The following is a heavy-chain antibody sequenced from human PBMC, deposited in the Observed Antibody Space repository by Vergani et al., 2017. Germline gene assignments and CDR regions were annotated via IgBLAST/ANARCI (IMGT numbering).Heavy chain of an antibody. CDR1: GFTFSTYW. CDR2: TNSDGTST. Sequence: EVQLVESGGGLVQAGGYLRLSCAASGFTFSTYWMHWVRQSPGKGLVWISRTNSDGTSTTYADSVKGRFTISRDNAKNTVYLQMNSLRAEDTAVYYCARMNDRYYIDYWGQGARVTVSS. CDR3: ARMNDRYYIDY. J-gene: IGHJ4*02. V-gene: IGHV3-74*03. D-gene: IGHD2-21*01.